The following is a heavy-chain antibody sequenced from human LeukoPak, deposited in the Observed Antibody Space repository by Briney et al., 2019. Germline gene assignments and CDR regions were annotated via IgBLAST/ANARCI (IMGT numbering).Heavy chain of an antibody. D-gene: IGHD6-6*01. CDR3: AKDQWMLIEYSSSPDY. J-gene: IGHJ4*02. CDR2: TRYDGNNK. Sequence: GGSLRLSCTASGFTSGFSFSNYGMHWVRQAPGKRLEWVAFTRYDGNNKYYADSVKGRFTISRDNSKDTLYLQMNSLRPEDMAIYYCAKDQWMLIEYSSSPDYWGQGTLVTVSS. V-gene: IGHV3-30*02. CDR1: GFSFSNYG.